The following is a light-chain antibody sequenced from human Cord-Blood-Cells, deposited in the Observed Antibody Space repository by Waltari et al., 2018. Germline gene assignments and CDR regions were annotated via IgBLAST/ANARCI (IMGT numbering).Light chain of an antibody. CDR2: DAS. CDR3: QQYKSYWT. V-gene: IGKV1-5*01. CDR1: PSISSW. Sequence: DIQMTQSPSTLSASVGDRVAITCRASPSISSWLAWYQQKPGKAPKLLIYDASSLESGVPSRFSGSGAGTEFTLTISSLQPDDFATYYGQQYKSYWTFGQGTKVEIK. J-gene: IGKJ1*01.